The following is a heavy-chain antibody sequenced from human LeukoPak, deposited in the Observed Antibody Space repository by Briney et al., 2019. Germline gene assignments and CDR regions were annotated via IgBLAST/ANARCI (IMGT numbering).Heavy chain of an antibody. CDR2: IYHSGST. CDR3: ARGPRFGELLWHWFDP. Sequence: SETLSLTCTVSGYSISSGYYWDWIRQPPGKGLEWIGSIYHSGSTYYNPSLKSRVTISVDTSKNQFSLKLSSVTAADTAVYYCARGPRFGELLWHWFDPWGQGTLVTVSS. J-gene: IGHJ5*02. CDR1: GYSISSGYY. D-gene: IGHD3-10*01. V-gene: IGHV4-38-2*02.